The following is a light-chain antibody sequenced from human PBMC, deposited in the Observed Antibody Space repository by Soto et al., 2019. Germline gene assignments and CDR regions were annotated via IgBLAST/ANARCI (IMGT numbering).Light chain of an antibody. CDR1: QSLVSSDGNTY. Sequence: DVVLTQSPLSLPVNLGQPASISCRSSQSLVSSDGNTYLNWFQQRPGQSPRRLIYKISNRDSGVRDRFSAGGSGTDFTLKTSRVEAEEAAVYYCMKGSPWPLTFGGGTKVEI. V-gene: IGKV2-30*01. CDR2: KIS. J-gene: IGKJ4*01. CDR3: MKGSPWPLT.